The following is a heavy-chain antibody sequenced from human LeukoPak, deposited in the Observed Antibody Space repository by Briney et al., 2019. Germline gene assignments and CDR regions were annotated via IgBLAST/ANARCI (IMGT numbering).Heavy chain of an antibody. CDR2: INSDGSST. D-gene: IGHD3-3*01. CDR3: AKGFWSGYYTPNDF. CDR1: GFTFSSYW. Sequence: GGSLRLSCAASGFTFSSYWMHWVRQAPGKGLVWVSRINSDGSSTSYADSVKGRFTTSRDNAKNTLYLQMNSLRAEDTAVYYCAKGFWSGYYTPNDFWGQGTLVTVSS. J-gene: IGHJ4*02. V-gene: IGHV3-74*01.